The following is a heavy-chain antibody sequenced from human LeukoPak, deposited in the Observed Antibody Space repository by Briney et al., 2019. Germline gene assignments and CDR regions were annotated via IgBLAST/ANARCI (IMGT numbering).Heavy chain of an antibody. CDR1: GFTFDDYA. J-gene: IGHJ3*02. CDR2: ISWNSGSI. D-gene: IGHD4-11*01. Sequence: PGGSLRLSCAASGFTFDDYAMHWVRQAPGKGLEWVSGISWNSGSIGYADSVKGRFTISRDNAKNSLYLQMNSLRAEDMALYYCAKGDMTTVTTGAFDIWGQGTMITVSS. CDR3: AKGDMTTVTTGAFDI. V-gene: IGHV3-9*03.